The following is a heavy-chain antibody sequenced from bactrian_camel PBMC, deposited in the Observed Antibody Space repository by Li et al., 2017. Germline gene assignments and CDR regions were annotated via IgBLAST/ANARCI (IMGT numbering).Heavy chain of an antibody. CDR3: TREDPGAGRAD. V-gene: IGHV3S55*01. J-gene: IGHJ4*01. Sequence: QLVESGGGSVQAGGSLRLSCVASEYIRDLCTMGWYRQAPGKDRDWASSVNSDGITDYADSVKGRFTMSRDDEKNALYLQLNSLKTEDTAMYYCTREDPGAGRADWGQGTQVTVS. CDR2: VNSDGIT. CDR1: EYIRDLCT. D-gene: IGHD6*01.